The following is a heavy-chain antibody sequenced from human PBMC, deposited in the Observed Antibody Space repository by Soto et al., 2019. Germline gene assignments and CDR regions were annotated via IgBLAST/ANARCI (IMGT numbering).Heavy chain of an antibody. Sequence: SETLALTCAVYGGSFSGYYWSWIRQPPGKGLEWIGEINHSGSTNYNPSLKSRVTISVDTSKNQFSLKLSSVTAADTAVYYCATTFGVYYYDSSGSAHAFDIWGQGT. J-gene: IGHJ3*02. D-gene: IGHD3-22*01. CDR1: GGSFSGYY. V-gene: IGHV4-34*01. CDR3: ATTFGVYYYDSSGSAHAFDI. CDR2: INHSGST.